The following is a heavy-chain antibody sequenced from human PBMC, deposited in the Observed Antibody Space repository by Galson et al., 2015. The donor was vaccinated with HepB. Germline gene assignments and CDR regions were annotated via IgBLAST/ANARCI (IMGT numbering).Heavy chain of an antibody. CDR2: VQSDGSKE. Sequence: SLRLSCAASGFPLSPYGFHWAHQAPGKGLEWVAAVQSDGSKEYYADSVKGRFTITKDNSENTVYLQMNSLRVEDTAVYYCARDLQVGVMDYRGQGALVTVSS. D-gene: IGHD3-16*01. J-gene: IGHJ4*02. CDR1: GFPLSPYG. CDR3: ARDLQVGVMDY. V-gene: IGHV3-33*01.